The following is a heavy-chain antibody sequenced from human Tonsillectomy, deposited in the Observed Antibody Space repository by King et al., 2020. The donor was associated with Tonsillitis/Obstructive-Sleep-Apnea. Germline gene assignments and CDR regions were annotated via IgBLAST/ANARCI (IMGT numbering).Heavy chain of an antibody. D-gene: IGHD5-24*01. J-gene: IGHJ1*01. Sequence: GQRGEYGGGGGQPGRSLRLSCAASGFTISSYGMHWVRQAPGKGLEWVTAIWHDGTNKYYADSVKGRFNVSRDTSKNTVYLQMNSLRAEDTAVYYCARSRDGYNHGLQHWGQGTLVTVSS. CDR2: IWHDGTNK. V-gene: IGHV3-33*01. CDR3: ARSRDGYNHGLQH. CDR1: GFTISSYG.